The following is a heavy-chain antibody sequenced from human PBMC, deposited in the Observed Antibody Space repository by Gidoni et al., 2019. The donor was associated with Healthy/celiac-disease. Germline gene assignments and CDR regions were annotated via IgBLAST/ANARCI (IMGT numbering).Heavy chain of an antibody. J-gene: IGHJ4*02. CDR2: ISYDGSNK. CDR1: GFTFSSYG. Sequence: QVQLVESGGGVVQPGRSLRLSCAASGFTFSSYGMHWVRQAPGKGLEWVAVISYDGSNKYYADSVKGRFTISRDNSKNTLYLQMNSLRAEDTAVYYCARAPSPTGVYYFDYWGQGTLVTVSS. CDR3: ARAPSPTGVYYFDY. V-gene: IGHV3-30*03. D-gene: IGHD4-17*01.